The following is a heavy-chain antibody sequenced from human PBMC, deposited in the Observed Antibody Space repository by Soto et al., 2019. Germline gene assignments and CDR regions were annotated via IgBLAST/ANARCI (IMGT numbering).Heavy chain of an antibody. D-gene: IGHD2-2*03. CDR2: IIPILGIA. CDR1: GGTFSSYT. CDR3: ARDPTTGYCSSTSCSGS. Sequence: ASVKVSCKASGGTFSSYTISWVRQAPGQGLEWMGRIIPILGIANYAQKFQGRVTITADKSTSTAYMELSSLRSEDTAVYYCARDPTTGYCSSTSCSGSWGQGTLVTV. J-gene: IGHJ4*02. V-gene: IGHV1-69*04.